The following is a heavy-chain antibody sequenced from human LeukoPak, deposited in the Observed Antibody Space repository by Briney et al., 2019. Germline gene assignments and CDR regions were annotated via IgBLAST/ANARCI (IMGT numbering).Heavy chain of an antibody. CDR2: IYYSGST. V-gene: IGHV4-30-4*08. J-gene: IGHJ3*02. CDR3: ARAPRWPAATDAFDI. CDR1: GGSISSGDYY. D-gene: IGHD1-26*01. Sequence: SQTLSLTCTVSGGSISSGDYYWSWIRQPPGKGLEWIGYIYYSGSTYYNPSLKSRVTISVDTSKNQFSLKLSSVTAADTAVYYCARAPRWPAATDAFDIWGQGTMVTVSS.